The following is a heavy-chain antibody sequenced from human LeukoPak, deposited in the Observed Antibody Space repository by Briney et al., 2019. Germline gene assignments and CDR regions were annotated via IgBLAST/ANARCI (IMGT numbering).Heavy chain of an antibody. CDR1: GYTFTSFG. Sequence: ASVKVSCKASGYTFTSFGISWLRQAPGQGLEWMGWINPNSGGTNYAQKFQGWVTMTRDTSISTAYMELSRLRSDDTAVYYCARSIAAALDYWGQGTLVTVSS. D-gene: IGHD6-13*01. V-gene: IGHV1-2*04. CDR3: ARSIAAALDY. J-gene: IGHJ4*02. CDR2: INPNSGGT.